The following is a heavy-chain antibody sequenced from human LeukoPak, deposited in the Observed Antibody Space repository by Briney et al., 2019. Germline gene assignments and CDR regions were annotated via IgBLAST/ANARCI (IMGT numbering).Heavy chain of an antibody. CDR3: AGGGSYYWFDP. V-gene: IGHV1-69*06. CDR1: GGTFSSYA. J-gene: IGHJ5*02. D-gene: IGHD1-26*01. Sequence: GASVKVSCKASGGTFSSYAISWVRQAPGQGLEWMGRIIPIFGTANYAQKFQGRVTITADKSTSTAYMELSSLRSEDTDVYYCAGGGSYYWFDPWGQGTLVTVSS. CDR2: IIPIFGTA.